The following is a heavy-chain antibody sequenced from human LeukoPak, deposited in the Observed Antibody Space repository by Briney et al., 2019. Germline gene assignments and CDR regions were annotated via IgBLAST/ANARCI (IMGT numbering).Heavy chain of an antibody. V-gene: IGHV1-2*02. CDR2: VNPNSADT. CDR1: RYTFTDYY. CDR3: SRGRRILVGDTNAGDFFDY. J-gene: IGHJ4*02. D-gene: IGHD1-26*01. Sequence: VASVKASCKASRYTFTDYYIHWVRQAPGQGLEWMGWVNPNSADTHYAQKFQGRVTMTRDTSISTAYMELSRLRSDDTAVYYCSRGRRILVGDTNAGDFFDYWGQGTLVTVSS.